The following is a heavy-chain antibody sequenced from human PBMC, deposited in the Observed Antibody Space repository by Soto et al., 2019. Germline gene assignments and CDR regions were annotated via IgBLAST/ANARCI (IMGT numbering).Heavy chain of an antibody. CDR1: GFTFSSYA. Sequence: GVSLRLSCAASGFTFSSYAMSWVRQAPGKGLEWVSVISGSGGSTHYADSVKGRSTISRDNSKNTLYLQVNSLRAVDTAVYYCAKEADISGYHPDYWGQGTQLTVSS. J-gene: IGHJ4*02. D-gene: IGHD3-22*01. V-gene: IGHV3-23*01. CDR2: ISGSGGST. CDR3: AKEADISGYHPDY.